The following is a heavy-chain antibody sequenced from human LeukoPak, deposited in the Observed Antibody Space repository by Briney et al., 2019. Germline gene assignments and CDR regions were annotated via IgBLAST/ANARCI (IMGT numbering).Heavy chain of an antibody. Sequence: SETLSLTCAVSGGSISSSNWWSWVRQPPGKGLEWIGEIYHSGSTNYNPSLKSRVTISVDTSKNQFSLKLSSVTAADTAVYYCARDPGDYYYYMDVWGKGTTVTVSS. D-gene: IGHD1-1*01. J-gene: IGHJ6*03. CDR3: ARDPGDYYYYMDV. CDR1: GGSISSSNW. CDR2: IYHSGST. V-gene: IGHV4-4*02.